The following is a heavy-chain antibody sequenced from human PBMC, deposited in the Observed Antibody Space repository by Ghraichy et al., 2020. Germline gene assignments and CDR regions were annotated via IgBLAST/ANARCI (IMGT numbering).Heavy chain of an antibody. Sequence: GESLNISCTASGFTFSSHGMHWVHQAPGKGLEHVSTINTNGGNTYHADSVKGRFTISRDNSKNTLYLQMSSLRVEDTAVYYCVKDYYTMGVWGQGTTVTVSS. CDR1: GFTFSSHG. CDR2: INTNGGNT. CDR3: VKDYYTMGV. V-gene: IGHV3-64D*06. J-gene: IGHJ6*02.